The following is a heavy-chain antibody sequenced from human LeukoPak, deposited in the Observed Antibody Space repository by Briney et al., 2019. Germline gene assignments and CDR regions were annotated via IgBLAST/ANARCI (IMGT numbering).Heavy chain of an antibody. D-gene: IGHD5-18*01. CDR2: ISWDGGST. J-gene: IGHJ4*02. CDR3: AKGMPYSYGLTFYFDY. V-gene: IGHV3-43*01. CDR1: GFTFDDYT. Sequence: GGSLRLSCAASGFTFDDYTMHWVRQAPGKGLEWVSLISWDGGSTFYADSVKGRFTISRVNSKNSLYLQMNSLRTEDTALYYCAKGMPYSYGLTFYFDYWGQGTLVTVSS.